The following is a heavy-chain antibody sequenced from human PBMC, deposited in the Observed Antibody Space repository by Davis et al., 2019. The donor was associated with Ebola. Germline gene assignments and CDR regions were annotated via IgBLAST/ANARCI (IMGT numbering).Heavy chain of an antibody. J-gene: IGHJ3*02. D-gene: IGHD6-13*01. V-gene: IGHV3-30*18. Sequence: PGGSLRLSCAASGFTFSSYGMHWVRQAPGKGLEWVAVISYDGSNKYYADSVKGRFTITRDNSKNTLYLQMNSLRAEDTAVYYCAKEAASSSWPYVFGAFDIWGQGTMVTVSS. CDR3: AKEAASSSWPYVFGAFDI. CDR2: ISYDGSNK. CDR1: GFTFSSYG.